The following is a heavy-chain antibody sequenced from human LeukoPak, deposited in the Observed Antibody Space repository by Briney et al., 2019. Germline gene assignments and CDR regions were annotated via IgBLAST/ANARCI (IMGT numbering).Heavy chain of an antibody. J-gene: IGHJ4*02. Sequence: PETLSLTCTVSGASISSYFWSWIRQPPGEGLEWVGYVYHSGSTNYNPSLKSRVTISLDTSKTQFSLRLTSVTAADTAVYYCASQLGGTTFHWGQGTLVTVSS. CDR2: VYHSGST. V-gene: IGHV4-59*01. CDR3: ASQLGGTTFH. D-gene: IGHD1-1*01. CDR1: GASISSYF.